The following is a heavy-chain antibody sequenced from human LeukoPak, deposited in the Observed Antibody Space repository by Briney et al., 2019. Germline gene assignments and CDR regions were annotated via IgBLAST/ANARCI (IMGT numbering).Heavy chain of an antibody. V-gene: IGHV3-23*01. CDR2: TSSGGELT. Sequence: PGGSLRLSCAASGFTFSIYAMSWVRQGTGKGLGWVSSTSSGGELTFYADSVKGRFTISRDNSKNTLYLQMNSLRAEDTAVYYCAKDRPNYYHDNGHYYRRGGDCWGQGTLVTVSS. D-gene: IGHD3-22*01. J-gene: IGHJ4*02. CDR3: AKDRPNYYHDNGHYYRRGGDC. CDR1: GFTFSIYA.